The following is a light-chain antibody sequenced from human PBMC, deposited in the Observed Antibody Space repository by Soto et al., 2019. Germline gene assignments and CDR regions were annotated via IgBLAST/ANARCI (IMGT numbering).Light chain of an antibody. CDR3: QQLCAWTPFT. V-gene: IGKV3-11*01. J-gene: IGKJ5*01. Sequence: EIVLTQSPATLSLSPGERATISCRASRSVRSYLAWYQQKPGRAPRLLIDDAANRAAGIPARFSGSGSETAFTITISNLEPADFAVYSCQQLCAWTPFTFGQGTVLEIK. CDR1: RSVRSY. CDR2: DAA.